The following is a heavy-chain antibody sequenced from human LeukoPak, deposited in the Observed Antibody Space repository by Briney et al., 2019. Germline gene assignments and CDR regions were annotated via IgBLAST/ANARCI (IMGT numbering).Heavy chain of an antibody. Sequence: SQTLSLTCAISGDSVSSNSAAWDWIRQSPSRGLEWLGRTYYRYKWYNDYAVSVKSRITINPDTSKNQFSLQLNSLTPEDTAVYYCARDGYYDSSGNFDYWSQGTLVTVSS. D-gene: IGHD3-22*01. V-gene: IGHV6-1*01. CDR1: GDSVSSNSAA. CDR2: TYYRYKWYN. CDR3: ARDGYYDSSGNFDY. J-gene: IGHJ4*02.